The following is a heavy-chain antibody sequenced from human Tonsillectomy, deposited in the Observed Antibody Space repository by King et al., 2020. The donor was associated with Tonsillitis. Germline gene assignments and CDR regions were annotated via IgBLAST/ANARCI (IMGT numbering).Heavy chain of an antibody. CDR3: AKGYCTGGSCYSGDY. Sequence: VQLVESGGGLAQPGGSLRLSYAAAGFTFSDHYMDWVRQAPGKGLEWVARIRNKAHSYTTEYAASVKGRITISRDDSENSLYLQMNSLKIEDTAVYHCAKGYCTGGSCYSGDYWGQGTLVTVSS. CDR1: GFTFSDHY. V-gene: IGHV3-72*01. CDR2: IRNKAHSYTT. D-gene: IGHD2-15*01. J-gene: IGHJ4*02.